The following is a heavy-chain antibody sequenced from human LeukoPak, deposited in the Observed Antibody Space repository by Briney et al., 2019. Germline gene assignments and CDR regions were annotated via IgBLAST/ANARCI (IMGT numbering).Heavy chain of an antibody. J-gene: IGHJ4*02. CDR3: ARGIAAPPGYFDY. Sequence: ASVKVSCKASGGTFSSYAISWVRQAPGQGLEWMGRIIPIFGIANYAQKFQGRVTITADKSTSAAYMELSSLRSEHTAVYYCARGIAAPPGYFDYWGQGTLVTVSS. D-gene: IGHD6-13*01. V-gene: IGHV1-69*04. CDR1: GGTFSSYA. CDR2: IIPIFGIA.